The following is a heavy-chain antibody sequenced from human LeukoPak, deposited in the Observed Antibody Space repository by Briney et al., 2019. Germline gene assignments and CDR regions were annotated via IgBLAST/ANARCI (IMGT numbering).Heavy chain of an antibody. Sequence: PGTSLRLSCEGSGFTFSHYAMHWVRQAPGKGLEWVAVKSSDGSNKYYADSVKGRFTISRDNSKNTLYLQTNSLRAEDTAVYYCARGGSSSSYYYYYGVDVWGQGTTVTVSS. V-gene: IGHV3-30-3*01. CDR2: KSSDGSNK. D-gene: IGHD6-6*01. CDR3: ARGGSSSSYYYYYGVDV. CDR1: GFTFSHYA. J-gene: IGHJ6*02.